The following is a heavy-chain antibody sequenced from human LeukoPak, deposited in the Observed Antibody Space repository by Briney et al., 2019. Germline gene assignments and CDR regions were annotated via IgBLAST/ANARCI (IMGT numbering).Heavy chain of an antibody. Sequence: PGGSLRLSCADSGFIFSSYSMHWVRQAPGKGLEWVAAISSDGSNQYYAASVSGRFTISRDNSKNTLYLEMNSLRDEDTAVYYCAKDPAAVFASSAWNRVFYFDYWGRGTLVTVSS. CDR2: ISSDGSNQ. V-gene: IGHV3-30*18. J-gene: IGHJ4*02. CDR3: AKDPAAVFASSAWNRVFYFDY. D-gene: IGHD1/OR15-1a*01. CDR1: GFIFSSYS.